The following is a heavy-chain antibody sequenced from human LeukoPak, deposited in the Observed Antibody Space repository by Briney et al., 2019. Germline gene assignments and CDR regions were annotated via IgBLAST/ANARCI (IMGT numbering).Heavy chain of an antibody. CDR1: GGSISSYY. D-gene: IGHD3-22*01. J-gene: IGHJ4*02. CDR2: ISGSGGST. CDR3: AKGGGYYYDSNTFFYFDY. Sequence: ETLSLTCTVSGGSISSYYWSWIRQPPGNGLEWVSAISGSGGSTYYADSVKGRFTISRDNSKNTLYLQMNSLRAEDTAVYYCAKGGGYYYDSNTFFYFDYWGQGTLVTVSS. V-gene: IGHV3-23*01.